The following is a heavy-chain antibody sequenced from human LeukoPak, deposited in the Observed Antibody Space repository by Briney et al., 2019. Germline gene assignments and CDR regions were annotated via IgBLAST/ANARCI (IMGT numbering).Heavy chain of an antibody. CDR3: ARDHYYGSGSPFDY. CDR2: ISSSGSTI. CDR1: GFTFSDYY. Sequence: GGSLRLSCTASGFTFSDYYMSWIRQAPGKGLEWVSYISSSGSTIYYADSVKGRFTISRDNAKNSLYLQMNSLRAEDTAVYYCARDHYYGSGSPFDYWGQGTLVTVSS. D-gene: IGHD3-10*01. J-gene: IGHJ4*02. V-gene: IGHV3-11*01.